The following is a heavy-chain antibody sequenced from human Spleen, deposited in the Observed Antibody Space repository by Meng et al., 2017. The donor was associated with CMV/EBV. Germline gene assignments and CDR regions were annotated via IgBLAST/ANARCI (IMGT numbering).Heavy chain of an antibody. J-gene: IGHJ3*02. V-gene: IGHV3-9*01. CDR3: AKDKGSELDGWGHAFDI. CDR2: ITWNGGGM. CDR1: GFRFDDYA. D-gene: IGHD3-10*01. Sequence: SLKISCTASGFRFDDYAMHWVRQVPGKGLEWVSGITWNGGGMDYAVSVKGRFTISRDKAKNSLFLQMNSLRDEDTAFYYCAKDKGSELDGWGHAFDIWGQGTMVTVSS.